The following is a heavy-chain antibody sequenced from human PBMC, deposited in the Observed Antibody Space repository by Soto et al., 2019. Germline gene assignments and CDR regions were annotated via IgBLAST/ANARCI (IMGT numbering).Heavy chain of an antibody. J-gene: IGHJ4*02. V-gene: IGHV1-3*01. Sequence: GPSVKVSCKASGYSITSYARHWVRQAPGQRLEWMGGINAGNGNTKYSQKFQGRVTITRDTSASTAYMELSSLRSEDTAVYYCARDPVYDEYYFDYWGQRTLVTVSS. CDR3: ARDPVYDEYYFDY. CDR2: INAGNGNT. D-gene: IGHD3-3*01. CDR1: GYSITSYA.